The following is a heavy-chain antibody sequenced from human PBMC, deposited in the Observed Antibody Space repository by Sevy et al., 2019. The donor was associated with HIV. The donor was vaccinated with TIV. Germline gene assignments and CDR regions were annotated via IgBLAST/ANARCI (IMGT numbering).Heavy chain of an antibody. D-gene: IGHD3-10*01. J-gene: IGHJ4*02. CDR1: GFSFSSYG. CDR2: IQYDGSNK. CDR3: VKEGGGAGGDH. V-gene: IGHV3-30*02. Sequence: GRSLRLSCAASGFSFSSYGMHWVRQAPGKGLEWMSYIQYDGSNKDYADSVKGRFTISRDNSKNTLYLQMNSLRVEDTAVFYCVKEGGGAGGDHWGQGTLVTVS.